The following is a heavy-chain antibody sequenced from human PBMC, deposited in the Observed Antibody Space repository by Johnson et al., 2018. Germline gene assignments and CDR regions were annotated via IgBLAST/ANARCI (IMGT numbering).Heavy chain of an antibody. CDR2: IIPIFGTA. CDR3: ARGYYSDTSGYDHDYDAFDI. J-gene: IGHJ3*02. D-gene: IGHD3-22*01. CDR1: GGTFSSYA. Sequence: QVQLVESGAEVKKPGSSVKVSCKASGGTFSSYAISWVRQAPGQGLEWMGGIIPIFGTANYAQKFQGRVTITADGSTTAYMEVSSLSSEDTAVYYCARGYYSDTSGYDHDYDAFDIWGQGTMVTVSS. V-gene: IGHV1-69*01.